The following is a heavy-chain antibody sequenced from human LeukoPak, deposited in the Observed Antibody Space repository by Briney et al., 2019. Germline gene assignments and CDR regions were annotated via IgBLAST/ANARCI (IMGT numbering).Heavy chain of an antibody. Sequence: GGSLRLSRAASGFTFSSYAMSWVRQAPGKGREWVSAISGSGGSTYYADSVKGRFTISRDNSKNTLYLQMNSLRAEDTAVYYCAKDRIAAPGITSDYWGQGTLVTVSS. V-gene: IGHV3-23*01. CDR2: ISGSGGST. CDR1: GFTFSSYA. CDR3: AKDRIAAPGITSDY. D-gene: IGHD6-6*01. J-gene: IGHJ4*02.